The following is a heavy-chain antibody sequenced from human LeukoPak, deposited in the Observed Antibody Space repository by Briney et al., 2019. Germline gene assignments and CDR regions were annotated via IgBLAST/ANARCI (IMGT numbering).Heavy chain of an antibody. CDR3: ARTTVTTFSDAFDI. J-gene: IGHJ3*02. V-gene: IGHV1-18*01. Sequence: ASVKVSCKASGYTFTSYGISWVRQAPGQGLEWMGWISAYNGKTKYAQKLQGRVTMTTDTSTSTAYMELRSLGSDDTAVYYCARTTVTTFSDAFDIWGQGTMVTVSS. CDR1: GYTFTSYG. CDR2: ISAYNGKT. D-gene: IGHD4-17*01.